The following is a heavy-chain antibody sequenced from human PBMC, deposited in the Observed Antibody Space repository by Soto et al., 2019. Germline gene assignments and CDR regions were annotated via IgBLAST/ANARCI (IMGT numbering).Heavy chain of an antibody. CDR3: TRHRQLTMVRGVIIPHMDV. V-gene: IGHV3-73*01. Sequence: EVQLVESGGGLVQPGGSLKLSCAASGFTFSGSAMHWVRQASGKGLEWVGRIRSKANSYATAYAASVKGRFTISRDDSKNTAYLQMNSLKTEDTAVYYCTRHRQLTMVRGVIIPHMDVWGKGTTVTVSS. CDR2: IRSKANSYAT. D-gene: IGHD3-10*01. CDR1: GFTFSGSA. J-gene: IGHJ6*03.